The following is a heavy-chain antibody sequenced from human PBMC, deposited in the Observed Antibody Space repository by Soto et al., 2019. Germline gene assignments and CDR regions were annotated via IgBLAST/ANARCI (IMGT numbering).Heavy chain of an antibody. CDR3: LIVAAAPNAFDI. V-gene: IGHV6-1*01. Sequence: SQTLSLTCAISGDSVSSNSAAWNWIRQSPSRGLEWLGRTYYRSKWYNDYAVSVKSRITINPDTSKNQFSLQLNSVTPEDTAVYYCLIVAAAPNAFDISGQGTIVTLSS. D-gene: IGHD6-13*01. CDR1: GDSVSSNSAA. J-gene: IGHJ3*02. CDR2: TYYRSKWYN.